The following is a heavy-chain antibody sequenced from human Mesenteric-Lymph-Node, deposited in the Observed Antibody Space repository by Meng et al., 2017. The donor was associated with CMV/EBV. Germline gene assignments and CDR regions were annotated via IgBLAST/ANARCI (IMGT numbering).Heavy chain of an antibody. J-gene: IGHJ4*02. D-gene: IGHD3-22*01. V-gene: IGHV3-21*01. CDR3: ARTHSSDWRPDHFDY. CDR1: GFNFNRYS. Sequence: GGSLRLSCVGSGFNFNRYSMNWVRQAPGKGLEWVSVISSGSFSLYYADSVRGRFTISRDNAKNSLYLEMNSLRAEDTAVYYCARTHSSDWRPDHFDYWGQGTLVTVSS. CDR2: ISSGSFSL.